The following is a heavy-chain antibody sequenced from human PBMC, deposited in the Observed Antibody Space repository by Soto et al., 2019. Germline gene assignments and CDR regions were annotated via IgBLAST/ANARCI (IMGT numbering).Heavy chain of an antibody. J-gene: IGHJ5*02. V-gene: IGHV4-34*01. Sequence: QLQLQQWGAGLLKPSETLSLTCAVYGGSFSGYYWSWIRQPPGKGLEWIGEINHSGSTNYNPSLKSRVTISVDTSKNQCSLKLSSVTAADTAVYYCASHSSGWYGWFDPWGQGTLVTVSS. CDR1: GGSFSGYY. CDR2: INHSGST. CDR3: ASHSSGWYGWFDP. D-gene: IGHD6-19*01.